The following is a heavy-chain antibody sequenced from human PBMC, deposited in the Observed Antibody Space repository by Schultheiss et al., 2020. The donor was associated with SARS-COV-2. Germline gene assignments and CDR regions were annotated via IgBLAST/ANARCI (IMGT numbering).Heavy chain of an antibody. CDR3: ARAHYYDSTGYYSGTFDI. J-gene: IGHJ3*02. V-gene: IGHV4-61*08. Sequence: SQTLSLTCAVSGGSISSGGYSWSWIRQPPGKGLEWIGYIFYSGRTKYNPSLKSRVTISIDTSKNQFSLKLSSVTAADTAVYYCARAHYYDSTGYYSGTFDIWGQGTMVTVSS. CDR1: GGSISSGGYS. CDR2: IFYSGRT. D-gene: IGHD3-22*01.